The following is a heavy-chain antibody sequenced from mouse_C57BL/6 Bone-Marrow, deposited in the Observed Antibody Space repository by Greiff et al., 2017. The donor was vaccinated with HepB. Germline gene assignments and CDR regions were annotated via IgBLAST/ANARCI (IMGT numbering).Heavy chain of an antibody. J-gene: IGHJ4*01. Sequence: QVQLQQPGAELVMPGASVKLSCKASCYTFTSYWMHWVKQRPGQGLEWIGEIDPSDSYTNYNQKFKGKSTLTVDKSSSTAYMQLSSLTSEDSAVYYCAREAMDYWGQGTSVTVSS. CDR2: IDPSDSYT. CDR3: AREAMDY. CDR1: CYTFTSYW. V-gene: IGHV1-69*01.